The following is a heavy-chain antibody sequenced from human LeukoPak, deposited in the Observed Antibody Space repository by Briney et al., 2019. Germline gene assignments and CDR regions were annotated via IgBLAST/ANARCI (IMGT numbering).Heavy chain of an antibody. J-gene: IGHJ4*02. CDR1: EFTFDNYA. CDR3: AKDGPPSRIQLWLTSYYFDY. D-gene: IGHD5-18*01. Sequence: GGSLRLSCAASEFTFDNYALSRVRQAPGKGLEWVSVISGSGYYSYYADSLKGRFTASRDNSKTTLYLQVNSLRADDTAVYYSAKDGPPSRIQLWLTSYYFDYWGQGTLVTVSS. CDR2: ISGSGYYS. V-gene: IGHV3-23*01.